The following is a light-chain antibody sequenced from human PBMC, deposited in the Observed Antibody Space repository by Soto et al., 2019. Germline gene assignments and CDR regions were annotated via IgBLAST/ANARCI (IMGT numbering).Light chain of an antibody. V-gene: IGLV1-44*01. CDR3: AAWDDSLNGHVV. J-gene: IGLJ2*01. CDR2: SNN. Sequence: QSVLTQPPSASGTPGQRVTISCSGSNSNIESNTVNWYQQLPGTAPKLLIYSNNQRPSGVPDRFSGSKSATSASLAISGLQSDDEADYYCAAWDDSLNGHVVFGGGTKLTVL. CDR1: NSNIESNT.